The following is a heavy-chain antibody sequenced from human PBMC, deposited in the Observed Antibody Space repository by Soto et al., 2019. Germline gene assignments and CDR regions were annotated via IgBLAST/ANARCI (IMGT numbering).Heavy chain of an antibody. J-gene: IGHJ6*02. Sequence: QVQLVESGGGVVQPGRSLRLSCAASGFTFSSYGMHWVRQAPGKGLEWVAVISYDGSNKYYADSVKGRFTISRDNSKNTLYLQMNSLRAEDTAVYYSAKGAGNYGMDVWGQGTTVTVSS. CDR3: AKGAGNYGMDV. V-gene: IGHV3-30*18. D-gene: IGHD6-19*01. CDR1: GFTFSSYG. CDR2: ISYDGSNK.